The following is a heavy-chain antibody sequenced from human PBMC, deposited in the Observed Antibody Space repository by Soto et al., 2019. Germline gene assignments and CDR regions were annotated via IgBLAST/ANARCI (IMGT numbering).Heavy chain of an antibody. CDR3: ARSGLGAPYDILTGYSDY. Sequence: GGSLRLSCAASGFTFSSYAMHWVRQAPGKGLEYVSAISSNGGSTYYANSVKGRFTISRDNSKNTLYLQMGSLRAEDMAVYYCARSGLGAPYDILTGYSDYWVQGTLVTVSS. D-gene: IGHD3-9*01. CDR2: ISSNGGST. CDR1: GFTFSSYA. J-gene: IGHJ4*02. V-gene: IGHV3-64*01.